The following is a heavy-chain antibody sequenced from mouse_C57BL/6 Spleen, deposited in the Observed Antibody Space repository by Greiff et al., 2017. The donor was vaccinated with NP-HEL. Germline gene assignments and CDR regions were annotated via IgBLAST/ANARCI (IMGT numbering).Heavy chain of an antibody. D-gene: IGHD1-1*01. Sequence: VQLQQSGPELVKPGASVKISCKASGYSFTDYNMNWVKRSNGKSLEWIGVINPNYGTTSYNQKFKGKATLTVDQSSSTAYMQLNSLTSEDSAVYYDARYLFITTVVAPDYWGQGTTLTVST. V-gene: IGHV1-39*01. CDR3: ARYLFITTVVAPDY. CDR1: GYSFTDYN. CDR2: INPNYGTT. J-gene: IGHJ2*01.